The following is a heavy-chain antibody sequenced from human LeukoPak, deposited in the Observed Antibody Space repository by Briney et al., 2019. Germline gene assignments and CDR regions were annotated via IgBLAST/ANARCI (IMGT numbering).Heavy chain of an antibody. CDR3: ARDPPFLTTVTVEYDY. CDR2: IISSSSYI. D-gene: IGHD4-17*01. V-gene: IGHV3-21*01. CDR1: GFTFSSYS. Sequence: GGSLRLSCAASGFTFSSYSMNWFGRAPGKGLGGVYPIISSSSYIYYADSVKGRFTISRDNAKNSLYLQMNSLRAEDTAVYYCARDPPFLTTVTVEYDYWGQGTLVTVSS. J-gene: IGHJ4*02.